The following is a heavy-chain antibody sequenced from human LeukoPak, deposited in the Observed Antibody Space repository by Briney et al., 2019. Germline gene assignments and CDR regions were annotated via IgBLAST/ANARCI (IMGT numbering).Heavy chain of an antibody. CDR2: IIPIFGTA. CDR3: ARVNGDYYGSVPYNWFDP. J-gene: IGHJ5*02. V-gene: IGHV1-69*13. D-gene: IGHD3-10*01. Sequence: GASVKVSCKASGGTFSSYAISWVRQAPGQGLEWMGGIIPIFGTANYAQKFQGRVTITADESTSTAYMELSSLRSEDTAVYYCARVNGDYYGSVPYNWFDPWGQGTLVTVSS. CDR1: GGTFSSYA.